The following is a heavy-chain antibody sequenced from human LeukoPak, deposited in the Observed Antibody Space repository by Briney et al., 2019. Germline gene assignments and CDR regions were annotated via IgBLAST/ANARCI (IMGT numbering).Heavy chain of an antibody. J-gene: IGHJ4*02. D-gene: IGHD3-9*01. V-gene: IGHV3-23*05. CDR3: AKNLYYDILTTWDY. Sequence: PGGSLRLCCATPGFTFSSYAMSWVRQAPGKGLEWLSGVTNSGEITYYADSVKGRFTISRDNSKNTLYLQMNSVRADETAVYFCAKNLYYDILTTWDYWGQGTLVTVSS. CDR2: VTNSGEIT. CDR1: GFTFSSYA.